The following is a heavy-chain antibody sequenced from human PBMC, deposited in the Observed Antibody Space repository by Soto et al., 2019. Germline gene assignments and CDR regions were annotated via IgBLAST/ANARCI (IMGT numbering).Heavy chain of an antibody. J-gene: IGHJ4*02. V-gene: IGHV3-21*01. Sequence: GGSLRLSCAASGFTFSSYSMNWVRQAPGKGLEWVSSISSSSSYIYYADSVKGRFTISRDNAKNSLYLQMNSLRAEDTAVYYCARDRVAGNGFFDYWGQGTLVTVSS. D-gene: IGHD6-19*01. CDR3: ARDRVAGNGFFDY. CDR1: GFTFSSYS. CDR2: ISSSSSYI.